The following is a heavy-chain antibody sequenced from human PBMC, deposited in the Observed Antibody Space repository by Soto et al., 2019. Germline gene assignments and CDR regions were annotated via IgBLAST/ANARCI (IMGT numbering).Heavy chain of an antibody. Sequence: GGSLRLSCAASGFTFSSYGMHWVRQAPGKGLEWVAVIWYDGSNKYYADSVKGRFTISRDNSKNQFSLKLSSVTAADTAVYYCAVSQGEHHWFDPWAREPWSPSPQ. J-gene: IGHJ5*02. V-gene: IGHV3-33*01. CDR1: GFTFSSYG. CDR3: AVSQGEHHWFDP. CDR2: IWYDGSNK.